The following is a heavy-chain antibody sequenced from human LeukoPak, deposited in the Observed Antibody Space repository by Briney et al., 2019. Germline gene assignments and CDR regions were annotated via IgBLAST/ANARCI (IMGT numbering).Heavy chain of an antibody. V-gene: IGHV4-59*01. CDR3: ARSGSNVMTAINF. CDR1: GGSISSYY. J-gene: IGHJ4*02. Sequence: SETLSLTCTVSGGSISSYYWSRIRQPPGKGLEWIGYIYYSGSTNYNPSLKSRVTISVDTSNNQFSLKLSSVTAADTAVYYCARSGSNVMTAINFWGQGTLVTVSS. CDR2: IYYSGST. D-gene: IGHD2-21*02.